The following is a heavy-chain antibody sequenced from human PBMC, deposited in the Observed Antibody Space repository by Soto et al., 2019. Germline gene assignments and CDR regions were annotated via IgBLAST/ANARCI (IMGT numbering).Heavy chain of an antibody. D-gene: IGHD2-21*02. CDR2: IIPIFGTA. CDR3: ARAGHMVVVTAIPPWFDP. J-gene: IGHJ5*02. Sequence: QVQLVQSGAEVKKPGSSVKVSCKASGGTFSSYATSWVRQAPGQGLEWMGGIIPIFGTANYAQKFQGRVTITADESTSTADMELSSLRSEDTAVYYCARAGHMVVVTAIPPWFDPWGQGTLVTVSS. V-gene: IGHV1-69*01. CDR1: GGTFSSYA.